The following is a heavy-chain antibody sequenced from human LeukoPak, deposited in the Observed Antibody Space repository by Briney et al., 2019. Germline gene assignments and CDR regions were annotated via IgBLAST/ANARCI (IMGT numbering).Heavy chain of an antibody. J-gene: IGHJ4*02. V-gene: IGHV3-23*01. CDR3: AKVYNENYRYLDY. CDR1: GFTFSSYD. D-gene: IGHD1-26*01. Sequence: GGSLRLSCAASGFTFSSYDMTWVRQAPGKGLEWVSTIRSSGDPTYYADSVKGRFTISRDNSKNALLLQMNSLRAEDTALYYCAKVYNENYRYLDYWGQGTLVTVSS. CDR2: IRSSGDPT.